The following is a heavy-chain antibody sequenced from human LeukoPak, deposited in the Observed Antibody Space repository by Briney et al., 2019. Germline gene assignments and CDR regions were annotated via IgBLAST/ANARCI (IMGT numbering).Heavy chain of an antibody. CDR2: IYHTGAT. CDR1: GGSISGWY. D-gene: IGHD3-9*01. Sequence: SETLSLTCTVSGGSISGWYWSWIRQPPGKGLEWIWFIYHTGATHYNPSLESRVTISLDGSKNQFSLNLSSATAADTAVYYSARETPLRYFDPWGQGTLVTVSS. J-gene: IGHJ4*02. CDR3: ARETPLRYFDP. V-gene: IGHV4-59*12.